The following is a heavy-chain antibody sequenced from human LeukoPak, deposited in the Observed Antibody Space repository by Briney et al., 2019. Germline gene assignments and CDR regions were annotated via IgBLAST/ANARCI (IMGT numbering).Heavy chain of an antibody. Sequence: GASVKVSCKASGYTFTSYYMHWVRQAPGQGLEWMGIINPSGGSTSYAQKFQGRVTMTRDTSTSTVYMELSSLRSEDTAVYYCARSNVPYYYDSSGDYYFDYWSQGTLVTVSS. CDR3: ARSNVPYYYDSSGDYYFDY. CDR1: GYTFTSYY. J-gene: IGHJ4*02. CDR2: INPSGGST. V-gene: IGHV1-46*01. D-gene: IGHD3-22*01.